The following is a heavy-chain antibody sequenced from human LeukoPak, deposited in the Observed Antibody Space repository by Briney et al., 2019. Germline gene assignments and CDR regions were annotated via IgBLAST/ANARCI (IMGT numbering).Heavy chain of an antibody. CDR1: GFTFSSYA. D-gene: IGHD3-16*01. Sequence: PGGSLRLSCAACGFTFSSYAMSWVRQAPGKGLEWVSAISGSGGSTYYADSVKGRFTISRDNSKNTLYLQMNSLRAEDTAVYYCAKVSGGGMLMGLLGPFDIWGQGTMVTVSS. V-gene: IGHV3-23*01. CDR2: ISGSGGST. J-gene: IGHJ3*02. CDR3: AKVSGGGMLMGLLGPFDI.